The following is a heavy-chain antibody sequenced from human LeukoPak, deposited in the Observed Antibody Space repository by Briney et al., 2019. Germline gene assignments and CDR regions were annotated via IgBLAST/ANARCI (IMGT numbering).Heavy chain of an antibody. CDR1: GFTFRSYS. J-gene: IGHJ4*02. CDR3: ARDLRSMDSSGYYYIDY. D-gene: IGHD3-22*01. V-gene: IGHV3-21*01. CDR2: VTSSSGYI. Sequence: GVSLRLSCAASGFTFRSYSMNWVRQAPGKGLEWVSSVTSSSGYIYYGDSVKGRFTISRDNAKNSLYLQMNSLRAEDTAVYFCARDLRSMDSSGYYYIDYWGQGTLVTVSS.